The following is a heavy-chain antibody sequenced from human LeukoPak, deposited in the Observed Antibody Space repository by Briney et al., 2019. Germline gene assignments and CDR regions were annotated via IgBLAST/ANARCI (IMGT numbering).Heavy chain of an antibody. Sequence: GGSLRLSRAASGFTFSSYGMHWVRQAPGMGLEWVAFIRYDGSNKYYADSVKGRFTISRDNSKNTLYLQMNSLRAEDTAVYYCAKSDDYYDSPGAFDIWGQGTMVTVSS. V-gene: IGHV3-30*02. CDR1: GFTFSSYG. D-gene: IGHD3-22*01. CDR3: AKSDDYYDSPGAFDI. CDR2: IRYDGSNK. J-gene: IGHJ3*02.